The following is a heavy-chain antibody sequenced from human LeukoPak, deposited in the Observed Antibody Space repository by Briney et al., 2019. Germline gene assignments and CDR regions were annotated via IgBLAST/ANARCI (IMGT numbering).Heavy chain of an antibody. Sequence: NPSETLSLTCTVSGGPISSGSYYWSWIRQPAGKGLEWIGRIYTSGSTNYNPSLKSRVTMSVDTSKNQFSLKLSSVTAADTAVYYCARDRAYGSGRNWFDPWGQGTLVTVSS. D-gene: IGHD3-10*01. CDR1: GGPISSGSYY. CDR2: IYTSGST. J-gene: IGHJ5*02. V-gene: IGHV4-61*02. CDR3: ARDRAYGSGRNWFDP.